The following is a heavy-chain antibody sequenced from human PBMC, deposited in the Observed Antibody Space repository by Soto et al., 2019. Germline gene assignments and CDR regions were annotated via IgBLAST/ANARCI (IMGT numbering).Heavy chain of an antibody. J-gene: IGHJ4*02. Sequence: QVHLVQSGAEVKKPGASVKVSCKASGYTFTSYGITWVRQAPGRGLEWVGGISAHNGNTDYAQKLQGRVIVTRDTSTSTAYMELRGLISDDTAVYYCARGRYGDYWGQGALVTVSS. D-gene: IGHD1-1*01. CDR2: ISAHNGNT. CDR1: GYTFTSYG. CDR3: ARGRYGDY. V-gene: IGHV1-18*01.